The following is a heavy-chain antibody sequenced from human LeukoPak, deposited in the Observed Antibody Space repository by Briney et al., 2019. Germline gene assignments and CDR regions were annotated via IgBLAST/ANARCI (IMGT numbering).Heavy chain of an antibody. V-gene: IGHV1-69*05. D-gene: IGHD1-1*01. CDR3: ARANDLADAFDI. CDR2: IIPIFGTA. Sequence: GASVTVSCKASGGTFSSYAISWVRQAPGQGLEWMGGIIPIFGTANYAQKFQGSVTITTDESTSTAYMELSSLRSEGTAVYYCARANDLADAFDIWGQGTMVTVSS. J-gene: IGHJ3*02. CDR1: GGTFSSYA.